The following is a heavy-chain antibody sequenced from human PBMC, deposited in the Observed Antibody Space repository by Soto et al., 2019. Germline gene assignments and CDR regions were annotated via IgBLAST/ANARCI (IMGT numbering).Heavy chain of an antibody. CDR3: ARVWLVQLAGTHYGMDV. Sequence: QVQLVQSGAEVKKPGSSVKVSCKASGGTFSSYAISWVRQAPGHGLAWMGGILPIFGTANYAQKFQGRVTITADEATSTAYMELSRLRSEDTAVYYFARVWLVQLAGTHYGMDVWCQGTTVTVSS. D-gene: IGHD6-19*01. CDR1: GGTFSSYA. V-gene: IGHV1-69*01. CDR2: ILPIFGTA. J-gene: IGHJ6*02.